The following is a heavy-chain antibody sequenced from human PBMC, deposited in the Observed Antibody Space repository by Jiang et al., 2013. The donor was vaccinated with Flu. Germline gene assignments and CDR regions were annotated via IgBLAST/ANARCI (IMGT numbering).Heavy chain of an antibody. J-gene: IGHJ4*02. CDR2: IIGSGGGT. CDR1: GFAVSTKY. CDR3: AREAGFDYHYDC. Sequence: AASGFAVSTKYMSWVRQAPGKGLEWVSAIIGSGGGTYYAASVKGRFTISRDNSNNTLYLQMNSLSVEDTAVYYCAREAGFDYHYDCWGQGTLVTVSS. V-gene: IGHV3-23*01. D-gene: IGHD3-9*01.